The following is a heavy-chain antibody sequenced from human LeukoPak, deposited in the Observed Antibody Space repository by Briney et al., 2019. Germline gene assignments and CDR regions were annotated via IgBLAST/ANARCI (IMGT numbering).Heavy chain of an antibody. CDR1: GFTFSDYW. J-gene: IGHJ4*02. V-gene: IGHV3-74*01. CDR3: ARENYYDSSGYFDY. CDR2: IKGDGSET. Sequence: GGSLRLSCAASGFTFSDYWMHWVRQVPGKGLVWVSRIKGDGSETNYADSVKGRFTISRDNAKNTLFLQMNSLRVEDTAVYYCARENYYDSSGYFDYWGQGTLVTVSS. D-gene: IGHD3-22*01.